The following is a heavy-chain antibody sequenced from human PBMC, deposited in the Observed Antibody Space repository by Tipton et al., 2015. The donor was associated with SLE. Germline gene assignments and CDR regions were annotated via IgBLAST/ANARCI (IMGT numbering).Heavy chain of an antibody. CDR3: ARMRGGYNAHH. CDR2: ISYSGST. V-gene: IGHV4-61*01. D-gene: IGHD5-24*01. CDR1: GYSINSGYY. J-gene: IGHJ5*02. Sequence: TLSLTCTVSGYSINSGYYWGWIRQPPGKGLEWIGYISYSGSTNYNPSVRSRVSISLDTSKNQFSLKVKSVTTADTAVYYCARMRGGYNAHHWGQGILVTVSS.